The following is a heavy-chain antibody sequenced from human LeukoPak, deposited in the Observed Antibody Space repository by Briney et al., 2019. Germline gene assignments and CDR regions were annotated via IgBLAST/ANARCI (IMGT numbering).Heavy chain of an antibody. CDR2: INPNSGVT. Sequence: GASVKVSCKASGYTFTGYYIHWVRQAPGQELEWMGWINPNSGVTSYAQRFQARVTMTRDTSISAAYMELSSLRSDGTAMYFCARAPSDWYFDYWGQGTLVTVSS. CDR1: GYTFTGYY. V-gene: IGHV1-2*02. D-gene: IGHD2-21*02. CDR3: ARAPSDWYFDY. J-gene: IGHJ4*02.